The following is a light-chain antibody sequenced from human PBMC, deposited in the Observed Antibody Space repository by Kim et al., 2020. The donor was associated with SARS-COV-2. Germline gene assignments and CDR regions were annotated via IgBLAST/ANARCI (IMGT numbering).Light chain of an antibody. V-gene: IGKV3-20*01. CDR2: GAS. J-gene: IGKJ1*01. CDR1: QTVSRNH. CDR3: QQYDNSRT. Sequence: LSPGERATLSCRASQTVSRNHLAWYQLRPGQAPRLLIYGASTRATGIPDRFSGSGSGTDFTLTISRLEPEDFAVYYCQQYDNSRTFGQGTKVDIK.